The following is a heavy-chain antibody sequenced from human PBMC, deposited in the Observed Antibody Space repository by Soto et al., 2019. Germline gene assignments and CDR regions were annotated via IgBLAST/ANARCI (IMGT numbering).Heavy chain of an antibody. CDR1: GFTFSSYW. V-gene: IGHV3-74*01. CDR3: AREGVVIRFLEWRNYYGMDV. Sequence: EVQLVESGGGLVQPGGSLRLSCAASGFTFSSYWMHWVCQAPGKGLVWVSRINSDGSSTSYADSVKGRFTISRDNAKNTLYLQMNSLRAEDTAVYYCAREGVVIRFLEWRNYYGMDVWGQGTTVTVSS. J-gene: IGHJ6*02. CDR2: INSDGSST. D-gene: IGHD3-3*01.